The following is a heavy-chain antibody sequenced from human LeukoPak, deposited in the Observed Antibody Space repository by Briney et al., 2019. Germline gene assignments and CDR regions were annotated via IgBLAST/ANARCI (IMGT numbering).Heavy chain of an antibody. V-gene: IGHV4-61*02. CDR2: IYTSGST. CDR3: ARVRRYYDSSGYYYYAFDI. D-gene: IGHD3-22*01. J-gene: IGHJ3*02. CDR1: GGSISSGSYY. Sequence: PSQTLSLTCTVSGGSISSGSYYWSWIRQPAGKGLEWIGRIYTSGSTNYNPPLKSRVTISVDTSKNQFSLKLSSVTAADTAVYYCARVRRYYDSSGYYYYAFDIWGQGAMVTVSS.